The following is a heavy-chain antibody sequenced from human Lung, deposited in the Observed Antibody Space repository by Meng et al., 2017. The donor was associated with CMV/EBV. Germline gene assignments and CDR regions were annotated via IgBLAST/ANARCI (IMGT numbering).Heavy chain of an antibody. V-gene: IGHV4-34*01. D-gene: IGHD2-2*01. CDR1: GGSFSGYY. CDR2: INHSGST. CDR3: ARARVGPAYYYGMDV. J-gene: IGHJ6*02. Sequence: SQXXXLTXAVYGGSFSGYYWSWIRQPPGKGLEWIGEINHSGSTNYNPSLKSRVTISVDTSKNQFSLKLSSVTAADTAVYYCARARVGPAYYYGMDVWGQGTTVT.